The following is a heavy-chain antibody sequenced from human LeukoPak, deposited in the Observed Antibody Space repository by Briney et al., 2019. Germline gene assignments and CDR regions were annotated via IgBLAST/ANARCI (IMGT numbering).Heavy chain of an antibody. CDR1: GYSLSDFA. CDR2: YDLEGGKT. J-gene: IGHJ6*03. CDR3: ARRGPTPYYYYMDV. V-gene: IGHV1-24*01. D-gene: IGHD2-15*01. Sequence: ASVKVSCKVSGYSLSDFAVHWVRQAPGKGLEWMGGYDLEGGKTVYEQKFQGRVTMTEGMDTAYMDLSSLKSEDTAVYYCARRGPTPYYYYMDVWGNGTTVTVSS.